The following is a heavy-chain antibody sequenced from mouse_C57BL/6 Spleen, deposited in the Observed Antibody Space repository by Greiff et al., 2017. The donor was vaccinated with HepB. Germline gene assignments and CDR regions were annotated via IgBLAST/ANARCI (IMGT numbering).Heavy chain of an antibody. CDR3: ARDGGYPDY. CDR1: GYSITSGYY. Sequence: EVKLQESGPGLVKPSQSLSLTCSVTGYSITSGYYWNWIRQFPGNKLEWMGYISYDGSNNYNPSLKNRISIPRDTSKNQFFLKLNSVTTEDTATYYCARDGGYPDYWGQGTTLTVSS. D-gene: IGHD2-2*01. CDR2: ISYDGSN. J-gene: IGHJ2*01. V-gene: IGHV3-6*01.